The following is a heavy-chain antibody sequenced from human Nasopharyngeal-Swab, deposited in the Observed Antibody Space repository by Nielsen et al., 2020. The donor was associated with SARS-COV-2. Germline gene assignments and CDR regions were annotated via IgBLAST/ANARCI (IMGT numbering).Heavy chain of an antibody. D-gene: IGHD6-19*01. V-gene: IGHV1-2*06. CDR2: INPNSGGT. Sequence: SVKVSCKDSGYTFTGHYMHWVRQAPGQGLEWMGRINPNSGGTNYAQKFQGRVTMTRDTSISTAYMELSRLRSDDTAAYYCASGWYYYYGMDVWGQGTTVTVSS. J-gene: IGHJ6*02. CDR3: ASGWYYYYGMDV. CDR1: GYTFTGHY.